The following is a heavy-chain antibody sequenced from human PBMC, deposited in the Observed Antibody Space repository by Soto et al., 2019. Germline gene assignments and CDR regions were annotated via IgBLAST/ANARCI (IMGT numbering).Heavy chain of an antibody. CDR3: ARGKRAAQLGRRYYFDY. V-gene: IGHV4-34*01. D-gene: IGHD6-6*01. Sequence: PSETLSLTCAVYGGSFSGYYWSWIRQPPGKGLEWIGEINHSGSTNYNPSLKSRVTISVDTSKNQFSLKLSSVTAADTAVYYCARGKRAAQLGRRYYFDYWGQGTLVTVSS. CDR2: INHSGST. J-gene: IGHJ4*02. CDR1: GGSFSGYY.